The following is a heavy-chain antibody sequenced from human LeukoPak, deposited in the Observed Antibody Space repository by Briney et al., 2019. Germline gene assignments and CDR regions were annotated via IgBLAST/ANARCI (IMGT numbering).Heavy chain of an antibody. J-gene: IGHJ4*02. Sequence: SVKVSCKASGYTFTGYYMHWVRQAPGQGLEWMGRIIPILGIANYAQKFQGRVTITADKSTSTAYMELSSLRSEDTAVYYCARGRSPNTAMVILEFWGQGTLVTVSS. CDR1: GYTFTGYY. CDR2: IIPILGIA. D-gene: IGHD5-18*01. V-gene: IGHV1-69*04. CDR3: ARGRSPNTAMVILEF.